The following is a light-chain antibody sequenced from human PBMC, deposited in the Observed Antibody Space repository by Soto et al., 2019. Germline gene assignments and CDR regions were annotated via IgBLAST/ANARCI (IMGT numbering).Light chain of an antibody. Sequence: DIQMTQSPSSLSASVGDRVTITCRASQSISSYLNWYQQKPGKAPKLLIYAASSLQSGVPSRFSGSGSGTDFTLTISSLQPEDFATYYCQQSYIMITFGQGTRLEI. J-gene: IGKJ5*01. V-gene: IGKV1-39*01. CDR2: AAS. CDR3: QQSYIMIT. CDR1: QSISSY.